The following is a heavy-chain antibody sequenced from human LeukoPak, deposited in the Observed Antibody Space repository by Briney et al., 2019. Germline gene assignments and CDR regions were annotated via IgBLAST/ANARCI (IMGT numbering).Heavy chain of an antibody. CDR1: GFTLSTYS. V-gene: IGHV3-48*01. CDR2: IISTGTI. CDR3: ASVYGSGSYYHDYYYMDV. D-gene: IGHD3-10*01. J-gene: IGHJ6*03. Sequence: PGGSLRLSCAASGFTLSTYSMNWVRQAPGQGLEWVSYIISTGTIYYADSVKGRFTISRDNSKNTLYLQMNSLRAEDTAVYYCASVYGSGSYYHDYYYMDVWGKGTTVTISS.